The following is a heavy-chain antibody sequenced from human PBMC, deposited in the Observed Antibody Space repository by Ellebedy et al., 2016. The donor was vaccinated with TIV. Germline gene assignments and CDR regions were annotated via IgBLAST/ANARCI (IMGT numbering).Heavy chain of an antibody. CDR2: INPYNGNT. D-gene: IGHD4-23*01. CDR3: ARYSEGGNYY. V-gene: IGHV1-18*04. J-gene: IGHJ4*02. Sequence: AASVKVSCKAYGYTLSSYGISWVRQAPGHGLEWMGWINPYNGNTNYAQKFQDRVTMTTDTFTSTAYMELRSLRSDDTAVYYCARYSEGGNYYWGQGSLVTVSS. CDR1: GYTLSSYG.